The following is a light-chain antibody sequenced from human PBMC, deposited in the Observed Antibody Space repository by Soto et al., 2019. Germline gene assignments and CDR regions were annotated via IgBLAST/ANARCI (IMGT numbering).Light chain of an antibody. Sequence: DIEITQPPSFLSASVGDRVTITCRASQSIGNHLNWYQQQPGKAPNFLIYGASTLQSGVPSRFSGSGFGTDFTLAISGLQSEDFATYYCHQYYSFSPWSFGQGTKVDIK. CDR3: HQYYSFSPWS. J-gene: IGKJ1*01. V-gene: IGKV1-9*01. CDR1: QSIGNH. CDR2: GAS.